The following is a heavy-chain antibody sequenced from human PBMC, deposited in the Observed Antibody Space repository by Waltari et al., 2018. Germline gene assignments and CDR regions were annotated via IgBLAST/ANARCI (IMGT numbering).Heavy chain of an antibody. CDR1: GDSISSSSYY. J-gene: IGHJ4*02. D-gene: IGHD2-15*01. CDR2: MYYSGST. CDR3: VRHARTTSGGKHFDH. V-gene: IGHV4-39*01. Sequence: QLQLQESGPGLVKASETLSLTCTVSGDSISSSSYYWGWVRQPPGKGLEWIGNMYYSGSTYYNPSLKSRVTISGDTSTSQFSLKLSSVTAADTSMYYCVRHARTTSGGKHFDHWGQGMLVTVSP.